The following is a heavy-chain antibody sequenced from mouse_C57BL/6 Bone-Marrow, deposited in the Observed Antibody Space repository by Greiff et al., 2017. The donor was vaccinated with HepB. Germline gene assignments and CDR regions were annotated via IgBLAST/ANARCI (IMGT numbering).Heavy chain of an antibody. J-gene: IGHJ2*01. V-gene: IGHV5-4*01. D-gene: IGHD1-3*01. CDR2: ISDGGSYT. CDR1: RFTFSSYA. Sequence: EVKVEESGGGLVKPGGSLKLSCAASRFTFSSYAMSWVRQTPEKRLEWVATISDGGSYTYYPDNVKGRFTISRDNAKNNLYLQMSHLKSEDTAMYYCARDRYKGGYYFDYWGQGTTLTVSS. CDR3: ARDRYKGGYYFDY.